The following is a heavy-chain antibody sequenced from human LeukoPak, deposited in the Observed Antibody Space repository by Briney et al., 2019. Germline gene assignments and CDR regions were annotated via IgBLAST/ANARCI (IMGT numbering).Heavy chain of an antibody. CDR3: ARGTWAVGATSAFDI. Sequence: SVKVSCKASGYIFKNNNMHWVRQAPGQGLEWIGGIIPIFGTANYAQKFQGRVTITTDESTSTAYMELRSLRSDDTAVYYCARGTWAVGATSAFDIWGQGTMVTVSS. J-gene: IGHJ3*02. CDR1: GYIFKNNN. CDR2: IIPIFGTA. V-gene: IGHV1-69*05. D-gene: IGHD1-26*01.